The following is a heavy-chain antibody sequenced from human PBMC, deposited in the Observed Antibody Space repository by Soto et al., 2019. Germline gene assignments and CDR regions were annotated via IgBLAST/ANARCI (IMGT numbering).Heavy chain of an antibody. CDR1: GGSISSYY. J-gene: IGHJ4*02. CDR3: ARGGNLFDY. V-gene: IGHV4-59*01. CDR2: IYYSGST. Sequence: QVQLQESGPGLVKPSEILSLSCTVSGGSISSYYWSWIRQPPGKGLEWIGYIYYSGSTNYNPSLKSRVTISVDTSKNQFSLKLSSVTAADTAVYYCARGGNLFDYWGQGTLVTVSS.